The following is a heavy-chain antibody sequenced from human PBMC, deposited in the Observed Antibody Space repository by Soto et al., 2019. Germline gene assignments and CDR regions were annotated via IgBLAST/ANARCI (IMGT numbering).Heavy chain of an antibody. J-gene: IGHJ4*02. CDR1: GGTFSSYA. CDR2: IIPIFGTA. Sequence: GASVKVSCKASGGTFSSYAISWVRQAPGQGLGWMGGIIPIFGTANYAQKFQGRVTITADESTSTAYMELSSLRSEDTAVYYCARDSKKDRSRSLLLEFDYWGQGTLVTVSS. V-gene: IGHV1-69*13. CDR3: ARDSKKDRSRSLLLEFDY. D-gene: IGHD1-1*01.